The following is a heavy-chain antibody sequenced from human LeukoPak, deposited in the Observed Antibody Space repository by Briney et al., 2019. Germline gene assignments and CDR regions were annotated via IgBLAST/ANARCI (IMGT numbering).Heavy chain of an antibody. CDR2: INHSGST. Sequence: PSETLSLTCAVSGGSISSIYWWSWVRQPPGKGLEWIGEINHSGSTNYNPSLKSRVTISVDTSKNQFSLKLSSVTAADTAVYYCARGLSPRINMVRGVRPPFRGVFDYWGQGTLVTVSS. CDR3: ARGLSPRINMVRGVRPPFRGVFDY. V-gene: IGHV4-4*02. J-gene: IGHJ4*02. D-gene: IGHD3-10*01. CDR1: GGSISSIYW.